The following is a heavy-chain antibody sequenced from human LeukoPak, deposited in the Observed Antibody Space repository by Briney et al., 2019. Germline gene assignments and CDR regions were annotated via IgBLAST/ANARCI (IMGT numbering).Heavy chain of an antibody. CDR3: ARNIDSRIAESDAIDI. J-gene: IGHJ3*02. CDR2: INPSGGST. CDR1: GYTFTSYY. V-gene: IGHV1-46*01. D-gene: IGHD6-13*01. Sequence: GASVKVSCKASGYTFTSYYMHCVRQAPGQGLEWMGIINPSGGSTSYAQKFQGRVTMTRDMSTSTVYMELSSLRSEDTAVYYCARNIDSRIAESDAIDIWGQGTMVTVSS.